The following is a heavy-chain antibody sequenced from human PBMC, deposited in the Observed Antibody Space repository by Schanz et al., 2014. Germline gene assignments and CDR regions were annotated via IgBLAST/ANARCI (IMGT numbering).Heavy chain of an antibody. CDR1: GFSFSGFA. D-gene: IGHD5-12*01. J-gene: IGHJ3*01. CDR2: IYINAGST. V-gene: IGHV3-NL1*01. Sequence: QVQLEESGGGVVQPGGSLRLSCVASGFSFSGFAVHWVRQAPGKGLEWVSTIYINAGSTRYADSVKGRFIISRDSSKNTLFLQMNSLRPEDTALYFCARDEGRDGYNLAFDVWGQGTLVTVSS. CDR3: ARDEGRDGYNLAFDV.